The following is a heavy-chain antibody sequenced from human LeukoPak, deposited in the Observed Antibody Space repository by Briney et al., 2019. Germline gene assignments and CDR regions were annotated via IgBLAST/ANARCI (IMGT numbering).Heavy chain of an antibody. CDR3: ARSIAVAAFDY. D-gene: IGHD6-19*01. V-gene: IGHV4-59*08. J-gene: IGHJ4*02. CDR2: IYYSGST. CDR1: GGSFSGYY. Sequence: PSETLSLTCAVYGGSFSGYYWSWIRQPPGKGLEWIGYIYYSGSTNYNPSLKSRVTISVDTSKNQFSLKLSSVTAADTAVYYCARSIAVAAFDYWGQGTLVTVSS.